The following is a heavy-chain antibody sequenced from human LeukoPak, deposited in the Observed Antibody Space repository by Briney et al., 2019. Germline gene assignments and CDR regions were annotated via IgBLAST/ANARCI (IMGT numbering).Heavy chain of an antibody. CDR2: INVYNGNT. CDR3: ARGQAYWYFDL. J-gene: IGHJ2*01. CDR1: GYTFTGYY. Sequence: GASVKVSCKASGYTFTGYYMHWVRQAPGQGLEWMGWINVYNGNTNYAQMYQDRVTMTTDTSTRTAYMELRSLRSDDTAVYYCARGQAYWYFDLWGRGTLVTVSS. V-gene: IGHV1-18*04.